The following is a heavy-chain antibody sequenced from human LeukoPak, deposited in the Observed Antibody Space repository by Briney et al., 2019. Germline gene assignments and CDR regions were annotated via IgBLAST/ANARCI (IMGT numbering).Heavy chain of an antibody. CDR1: GFTFSSYA. CDR2: ISGSGGST. J-gene: IGHJ5*02. Sequence: GGSLRLSCAASGFTFSSYAMSWVRQAPGKGLEWVSAISGSGGSTYYADSVKGRFTISRDNSKNTLYLQMNSLRAEDTAVYYCAKDLREQLVRDNWFDPWGQGTLVTVSS. V-gene: IGHV3-23*01. CDR3: AKDLREQLVRDNWFDP. D-gene: IGHD6-6*01.